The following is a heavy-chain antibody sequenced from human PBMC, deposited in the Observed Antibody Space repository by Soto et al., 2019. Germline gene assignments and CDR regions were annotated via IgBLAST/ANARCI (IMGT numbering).Heavy chain of an antibody. V-gene: IGHV4-39*01. J-gene: IGHJ4*02. CDR1: GGSISSSSYY. Sequence: QLQLQESGPGLVKPSETLSLTCTVSGGSISSSSYYWGWIRQPPGKGLEWIGSIYYSGSTYYNPSLMSRVCISVATSKSQCSRKLRSVAAADTAVYYCARHALLWFGETRDYWGQGTLVTVSS. CDR3: ARHALLWFGETRDY. CDR2: IYYSGST. D-gene: IGHD3-10*01.